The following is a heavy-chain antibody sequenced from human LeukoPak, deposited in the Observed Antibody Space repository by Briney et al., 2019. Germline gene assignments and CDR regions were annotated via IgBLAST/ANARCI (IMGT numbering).Heavy chain of an antibody. Sequence: ASVKVSCKASGYTFTGYYMHWVRQAPGQGLEWMGWISAYNGNTNYAQKLQGRVTMTTDTSTSTAYMELRSLRSDDTAVYYCARGGFGESPFDHWGQGTLVSVSS. D-gene: IGHD3-10*01. CDR2: ISAYNGNT. CDR1: GYTFTGYY. V-gene: IGHV1-18*04. CDR3: ARGGFGESPFDH. J-gene: IGHJ4*02.